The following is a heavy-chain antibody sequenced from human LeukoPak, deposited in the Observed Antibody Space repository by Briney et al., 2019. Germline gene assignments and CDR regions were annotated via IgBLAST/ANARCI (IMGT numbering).Heavy chain of an antibody. V-gene: IGHV4-39*01. CDR1: GGSISSSSHY. D-gene: IGHD5-18*01. CDR3: ARAGYSYGIISYFDS. Sequence: SETLSLTCTVSGGSISSSSHYWGWNRQPPGKGLEWIGVSTYYNPSLKNRVTISRDTSKNQFSLKLSSVTAADTAIYYCARAGYSYGIISYFDSWGQGTLVTVSS. J-gene: IGHJ4*02. CDR2: VST.